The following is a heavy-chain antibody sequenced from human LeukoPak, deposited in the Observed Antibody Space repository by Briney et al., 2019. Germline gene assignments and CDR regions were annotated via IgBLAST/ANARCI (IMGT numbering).Heavy chain of an antibody. CDR3: AREAVPSGSPDDAEYFQH. CDR2: SGST. D-gene: IGHD1-26*01. V-gene: IGHV4-34*01. J-gene: IGHJ1*01. Sequence: SGSTNYNPSLKSRVTISVDTSKNQFSLKLSSVTAADTAVYYCAREAVPSGSPDDAEYFQHWGQGTLVTVSS.